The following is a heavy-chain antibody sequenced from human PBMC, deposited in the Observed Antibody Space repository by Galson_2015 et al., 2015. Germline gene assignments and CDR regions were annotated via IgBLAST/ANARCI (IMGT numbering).Heavy chain of an antibody. Sequence: SVKVSCKASGYTFTSYDINWVRQATGQGLEWMGWMNPNSGNTGYAQKFQGRVTMTRNTSISTAYMELSSLRSEDTAVYYCARATILCSSCSAPDISVHWTMATAVSGIASAPTPFPLASW. D-gene: IGHD3-3*01. CDR2: MNPNSGNT. J-gene: IGHJ5*01. V-gene: IGHV1-8*01. CDR1: GYTFTSYD. CDR3: ARATILCSSCSAPDISVHWTMATAVSGIASAPTPFPLAS.